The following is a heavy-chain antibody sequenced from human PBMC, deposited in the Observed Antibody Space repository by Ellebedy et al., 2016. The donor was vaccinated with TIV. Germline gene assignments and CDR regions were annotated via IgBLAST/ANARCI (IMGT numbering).Heavy chain of an antibody. V-gene: IGHV4-4*07. CDR3: ARNPPTYNWVDS. J-gene: IGHJ5*01. Sequence: SETLSLTCAVSGVSITSHFWTWIRQPAGGGLEWIGRLHPSGTPNYNPSLKSRVIMSRDTSKDQFSLKLSSVTAADTAVYYCARNPPTYNWVDSWGQGTLVTVSS. CDR1: GVSITSHF. CDR2: LHPSGTP.